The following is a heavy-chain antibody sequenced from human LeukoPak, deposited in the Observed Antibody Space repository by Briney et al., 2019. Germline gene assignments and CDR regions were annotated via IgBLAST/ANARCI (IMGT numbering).Heavy chain of an antibody. CDR2: ISSSGSTI. CDR1: GFTFSSYE. V-gene: IGHV3-48*03. J-gene: IGHJ6*04. Sequence: PGGSLRLSCAASGFTFSSYEMSWVRQAPGKGLEWVSYISSSGSTIYYADSVKGRFTISRDNAKNSLYLQMNSLRAEDTAVYYCARERSDGSYPYYYYGMDVWGKGTTVTVSS. CDR3: ARERSDGSYPYYYYGMDV. D-gene: IGHD2-15*01.